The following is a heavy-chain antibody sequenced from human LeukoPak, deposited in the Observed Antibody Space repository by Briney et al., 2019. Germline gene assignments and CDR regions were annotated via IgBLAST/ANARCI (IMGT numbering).Heavy chain of an antibody. CDR3: ARRKRGGVLWFGEGKYYFDY. J-gene: IGHJ4*02. D-gene: IGHD3-10*01. CDR1: GGSFSGYY. CDR2: INHSGST. Sequence: KTSETLSLTCAVYGGSFSGYYWSWIRQPPGKGLEWIGEINHSGSTNYNPSLKSRVTISVDTSKNQFSLKLSSVTAADTAVYYCARRKRGGVLWFGEGKYYFDYWGQGTLVTVSS. V-gene: IGHV4-34*01.